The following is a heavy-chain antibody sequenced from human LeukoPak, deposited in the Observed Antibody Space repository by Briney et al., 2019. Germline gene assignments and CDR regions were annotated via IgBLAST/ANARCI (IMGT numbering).Heavy chain of an antibody. Sequence: ASVKVSCKASGYTFTSYGISWVRQAPGQGLERMGWISAYNGNTNYAQKLQGRVTMTTDTSTSTAYIELRSLRSDDTAVYYCASSIALYYYGMDVWGQGTTVTVSS. J-gene: IGHJ6*02. V-gene: IGHV1-18*01. CDR3: ASSIALYYYGMDV. CDR2: ISAYNGNT. CDR1: GYTFTSYG. D-gene: IGHD2-15*01.